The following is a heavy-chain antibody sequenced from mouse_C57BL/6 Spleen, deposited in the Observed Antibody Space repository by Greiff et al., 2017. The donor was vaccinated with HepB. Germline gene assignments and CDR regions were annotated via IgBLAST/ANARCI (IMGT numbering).Heavy chain of an antibody. D-gene: IGHD2-5*01. J-gene: IGHJ2*01. CDR2: IWSGGST. V-gene: IGHV2-2*01. Sequence: QVQLQQSGPGLVQPSQSLSITCTVSGFSFTSYGVHWVRQSPGKGLEWLGVIWSGGSTDYNAAFISRLSISKDNSKSQVVFKMNSLQADDTAIYYCARTYCSNYFDYWGQGTTLTVSS. CDR3: ARTYCSNYFDY. CDR1: GFSFTSYG.